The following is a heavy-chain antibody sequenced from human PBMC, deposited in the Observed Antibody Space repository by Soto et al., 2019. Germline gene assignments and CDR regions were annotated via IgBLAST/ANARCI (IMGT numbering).Heavy chain of an antibody. CDR3: ACVPLRGVHPAYYSYGLVV. D-gene: IGHD3-10*01. Sequence: SETLSLTCPVSGPSSSSVGYYWNWLRQHPGKGLEGSRYISDRGSMYYNPSPERPVTISVDTSQHQFSLKLRYVTAAHSTVYYCACVPLRGVHPAYYSYGLVVWGQGTTVT. CDR2: ISDRGSM. J-gene: IGHJ6*02. CDR1: GPSSSSVGYY. V-gene: IGHV4-31*01.